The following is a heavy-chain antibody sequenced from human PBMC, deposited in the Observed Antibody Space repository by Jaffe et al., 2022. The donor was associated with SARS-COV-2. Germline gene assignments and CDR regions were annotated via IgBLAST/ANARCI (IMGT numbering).Heavy chain of an antibody. Sequence: EVQLVESGGGLVQPGGSLRLSCAASGFTFSSYSMNWVRQAPGKGLEWVSYISSSSSTIYYADSVKGRFTISRDNAKNSLYLQMNSLRAEDTAVYYCARDTYYYDSSGDGSPRGGANDYWGQGTLVTVSS. V-gene: IGHV3-48*01. CDR3: ARDTYYYDSSGDGSPRGGANDY. J-gene: IGHJ4*02. D-gene: IGHD3-22*01. CDR1: GFTFSSYS. CDR2: ISSSSSTI.